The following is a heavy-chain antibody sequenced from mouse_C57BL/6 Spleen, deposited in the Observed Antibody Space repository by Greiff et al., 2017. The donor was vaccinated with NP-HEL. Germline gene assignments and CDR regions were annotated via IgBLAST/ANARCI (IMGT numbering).Heavy chain of an antibody. Sequence: QVQLQQPGAELVRPGTSVKLSCKASGYTFTSYWMHWVKQRPGQGLEWIGVIDPSDSYTNYNQKFKGKATLTVDTSSSTAYMQLSSLTSEDSAVYSGARSGYYGSSYYWYFDVWGTGTTVTVSS. D-gene: IGHD1-1*01. CDR2: IDPSDSYT. J-gene: IGHJ1*03. CDR3: ARSGYYGSSYYWYFDV. V-gene: IGHV1-59*01. CDR1: GYTFTSYW.